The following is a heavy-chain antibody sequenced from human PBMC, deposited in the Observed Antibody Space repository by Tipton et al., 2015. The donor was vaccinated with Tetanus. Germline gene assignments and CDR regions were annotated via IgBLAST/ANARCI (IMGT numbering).Heavy chain of an antibody. CDR1: GFTFSNYG. V-gene: IGHV3-74*01. CDR3: STGYDFWSGMSPH. D-gene: IGHD3-3*01. Sequence: SLRLSCAASGFTFSNYGMHWVRQAPGKGLIWVSRINSDGSGTSYADSVKGRFTISRDNAKNTLYLQMSSLRAEDTAVYYCSTGYDFWSGMSPHWGQGTLITVSS. CDR2: INSDGSGT. J-gene: IGHJ4*02.